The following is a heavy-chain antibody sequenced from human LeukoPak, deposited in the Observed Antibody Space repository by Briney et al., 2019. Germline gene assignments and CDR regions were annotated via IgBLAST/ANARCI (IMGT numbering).Heavy chain of an antibody. D-gene: IGHD2-2*01. J-gene: IGHJ4*02. CDR2: ISYDGGNT. CDR3: ARGYIIPAANPDY. CDR1: GFTFSSFA. Sequence: GRSLRLSCAASGFTFSSFAVHWVRQAPGKGLDWVAVISYDGGNTYYADSVKGRFAISRDNSKNTLSLQMNSLRAEDTAVYYCARGYIIPAANPDYWGQGTLVTVSS. V-gene: IGHV3-30*09.